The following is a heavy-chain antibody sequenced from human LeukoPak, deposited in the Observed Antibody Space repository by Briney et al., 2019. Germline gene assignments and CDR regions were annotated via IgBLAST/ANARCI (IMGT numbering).Heavy chain of an antibody. V-gene: IGHV3-23*01. CDR3: AKDLLAVAGYQFDY. CDR2: ISGSGGST. Sequence: GGSLRLSCAASGFTFSNYAMNWVRQAPGKGPEWVSIISGSGGSTFYADSVKGRFTISRDNSKNTLDLQMNSLRAEDTAVYYCAKDLLAVAGYQFDYWGRGTLVSVSS. CDR1: GFTFSNYA. D-gene: IGHD6-19*01. J-gene: IGHJ4*02.